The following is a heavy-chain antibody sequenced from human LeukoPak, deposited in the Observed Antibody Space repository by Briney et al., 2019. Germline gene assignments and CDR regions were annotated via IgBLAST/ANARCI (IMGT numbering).Heavy chain of an antibody. Sequence: GGSLRLSCAASGFTFSSYSMNWVRQAPGKGLEWVANINQDGSGKYYVDSVKGRFTISRDNAKNSLYLQMNSLRAEDTAVYYCARVVGAGYFDLWGRGTLVTVSS. CDR2: INQDGSGK. J-gene: IGHJ2*01. D-gene: IGHD1-26*01. CDR3: ARVVGAGYFDL. CDR1: GFTFSSYS. V-gene: IGHV3-7*01.